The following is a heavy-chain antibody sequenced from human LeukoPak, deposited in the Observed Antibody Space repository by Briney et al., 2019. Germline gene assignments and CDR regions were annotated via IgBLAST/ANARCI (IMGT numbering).Heavy chain of an antibody. CDR3: ARSEASRMVREVIITSDTFYYYYGMDV. Sequence: ASVKVSFKASGYTFTGYYMHWVRQAPGQGLEWMGWINPNSGGTNYAQKFQGRVTMTRDTSISTAYMELSRLRSDDTAVYYCARSEASRMVREVIITSDTFYYYYGMDVWGQGTTVTVSS. J-gene: IGHJ6*02. D-gene: IGHD3-10*01. V-gene: IGHV1-2*02. CDR2: INPNSGGT. CDR1: GYTFTGYY.